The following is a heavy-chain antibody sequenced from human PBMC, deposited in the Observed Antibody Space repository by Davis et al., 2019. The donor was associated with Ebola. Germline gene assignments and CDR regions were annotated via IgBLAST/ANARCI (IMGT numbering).Heavy chain of an antibody. CDR2: IRYDGTEK. CDR1: GLSFSSYG. V-gene: IGHV3-30*02. J-gene: IGHJ4*02. Sequence: GESLKISCAVSGLSFSSYGMHWVRQAPGKGLEWVASIRYDGTEKYFVDSVRGRFTVSRDNSKNTLYLQMNSLKTEDTAVYYCAKDAGGWPPMPFDYWGQGTLVTVSS. CDR3: AKDAGGWPPMPFDY. D-gene: IGHD2-2*01.